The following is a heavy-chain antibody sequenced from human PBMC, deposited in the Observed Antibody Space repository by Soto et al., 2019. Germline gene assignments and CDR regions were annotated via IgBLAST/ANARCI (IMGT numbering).Heavy chain of an antibody. CDR1: GHTFTSYQ. D-gene: IGHD2-2*01. V-gene: IGHV1-46*01. Sequence: ASVKVSCKASGHTFTSYQMHWVRQAPGQGLEWMGIINPSGVSTSYAQKFQGRVTMTRDTSTSTVYMELSSLRSEDTAVYYCARDGCISTSCYGGGNWFDPWGQGTLVTVSS. J-gene: IGHJ5*02. CDR2: INPSGVST. CDR3: ARDGCISTSCYGGGNWFDP.